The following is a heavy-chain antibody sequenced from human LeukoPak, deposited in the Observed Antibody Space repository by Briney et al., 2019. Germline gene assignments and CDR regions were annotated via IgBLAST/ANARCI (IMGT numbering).Heavy chain of an antibody. J-gene: IGHJ3*01. Sequence: GGSLRLSCAASGFTFSSYAMSWVRQAPGKGLEWVSAISGSGGSTYYADSVKGRFTISRDNSKNTLYLQMNSLRAEDTGVYYCAKDSAHCGGDCYSGAFDVWGQGTMVTVSS. D-gene: IGHD2-21*02. CDR2: ISGSGGST. V-gene: IGHV3-23*01. CDR1: GFTFSSYA. CDR3: AKDSAHCGGDCYSGAFDV.